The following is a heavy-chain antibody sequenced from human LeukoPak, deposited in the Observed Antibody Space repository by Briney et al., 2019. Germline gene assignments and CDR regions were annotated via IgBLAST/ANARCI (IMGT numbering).Heavy chain of an antibody. D-gene: IGHD4-11*01. CDR1: GFTFDDYA. J-gene: IGHJ3*02. CDR2: ISWNSGSI. CDR3: ARGQHRVTSSDDAFDI. Sequence: GGSLRLSCAASGFTFDDYAMHWVRQAPGKGLEWVSGISWNSGSIGYADSVKGRFTISRDNAKNSLYLQMNSLRVEDTAVYYCARGQHRVTSSDDAFDIRGQGTMVTVSS. V-gene: IGHV3-9*01.